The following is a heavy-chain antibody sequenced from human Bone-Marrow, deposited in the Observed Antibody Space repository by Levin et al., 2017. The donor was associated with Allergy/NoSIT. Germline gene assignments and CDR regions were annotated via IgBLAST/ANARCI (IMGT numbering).Heavy chain of an antibody. CDR1: GGTFSSYA. CDR3: ARVGCSGGSCYQNYYYYMDV. V-gene: IGHV1-69*13. Sequence: GASVKVSCKASGGTFSSYAISWVRQAPGQGLEWMGGIIPIFGTANYAQKFQGRVTITADESTSTAYMELSSLRSEDTAVYYCARVGCSGGSCYQNYYYYMDVWGKGTTVTVSS. J-gene: IGHJ6*03. CDR2: IIPIFGTA. D-gene: IGHD2-15*01.